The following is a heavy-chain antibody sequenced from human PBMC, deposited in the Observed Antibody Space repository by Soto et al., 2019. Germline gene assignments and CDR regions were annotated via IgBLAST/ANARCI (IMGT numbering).Heavy chain of an antibody. CDR2: IIPIFGTA. CDR1: GGTFSIYA. V-gene: IGHV1-69*13. CDR3: ARDLGQPTTVGAH. J-gene: IGHJ4*02. Sequence: SVKVSCKASGGTFSIYAISLVRQTPGQGLEWMGGIIPIFGTANYAQKFQGRVTITADESTSTAYMELSSLRSGDTAAYYCARDLGQPTTVGAHWGPGTLATVSS. D-gene: IGHD4-17*01.